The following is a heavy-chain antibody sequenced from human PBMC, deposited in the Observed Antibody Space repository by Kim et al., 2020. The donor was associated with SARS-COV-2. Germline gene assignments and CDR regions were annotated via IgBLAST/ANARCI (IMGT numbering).Heavy chain of an antibody. Sequence: YADSVKGRFTISRDNSKNTLYLQMNSLRAEDTAVYYCARGMSTMIVVANYWGQGTLVTVSS. D-gene: IGHD3-22*01. J-gene: IGHJ4*02. CDR3: ARGMSTMIVVANY. V-gene: IGHV3-33*01.